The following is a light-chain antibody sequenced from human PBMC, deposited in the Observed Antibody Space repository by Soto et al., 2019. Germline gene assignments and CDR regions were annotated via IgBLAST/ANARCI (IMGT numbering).Light chain of an antibody. CDR3: QHYNSYPWT. CDR2: DAS. Sequence: DIQMTQSPSTLSASVGDRVTITCLASQSISSWLAWYQQKPGKAPKLLIYDASSLESGVPSRFSGSGSGTEFTLTISSLQPDDFATYYCQHYNSYPWTFGQGTKVEIK. J-gene: IGKJ1*01. CDR1: QSISSW. V-gene: IGKV1-5*01.